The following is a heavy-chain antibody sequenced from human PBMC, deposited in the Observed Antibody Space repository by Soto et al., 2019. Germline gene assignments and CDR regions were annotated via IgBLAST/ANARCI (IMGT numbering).Heavy chain of an antibody. CDR1: GGTFSSYA. J-gene: IGHJ6*02. D-gene: IGHD2-15*01. V-gene: IGHV1-69*12. Sequence: QVQLVQSGAEVKKPGSSVKVSCKASGGTFSSYAISWVRQAPGQGLEWMGGIIPIFGTANYAQKFQGRVTITADEXXSXAXXELSSLRSEDTAVYYCARDQVVVAARSYYYYGMDVWGQGTTVTVSS. CDR3: ARDQVVVAARSYYYYGMDV. CDR2: IIPIFGTA.